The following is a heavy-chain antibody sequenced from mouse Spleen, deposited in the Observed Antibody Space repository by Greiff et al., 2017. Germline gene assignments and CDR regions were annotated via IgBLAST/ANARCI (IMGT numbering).Heavy chain of an antibody. CDR2: ISYDGSN. CDR1: GYSITSGYY. V-gene: IGHV3-6*01. D-gene: IGHD2-4*01. CDR3: ARVYYDYDDGLYFDY. Sequence: EVQLQESGPGLVKPSQSLSLTCSVTGYSITSGYYWNWIRQFPGNKLEWMGYISYDGSNNYNPSLKNRISITRDTSKNQFFLKLNSVTTEDTATYYCARVYYDYDDGLYFDYWGQGTTLTVSS. J-gene: IGHJ2*01.